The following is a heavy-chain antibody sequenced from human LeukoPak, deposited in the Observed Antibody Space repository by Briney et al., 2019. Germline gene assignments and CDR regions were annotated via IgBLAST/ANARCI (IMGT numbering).Heavy chain of an antibody. J-gene: IGHJ4*02. CDR3: ARDSGSYFYY. V-gene: IGHV3-66*01. CDR1: GFNVSSTY. D-gene: IGHD1-26*01. CDR2: INSGGTT. Sequence: PGGSLRLSCVASGFNVSSTYMNWVRQAPGKGLEWVSLINSGGTTYYPDSVKGRFTIARDNSKNTLFLQMNSLRAEDSGVYYCARDSGSYFYYWGQGTLVTVSS.